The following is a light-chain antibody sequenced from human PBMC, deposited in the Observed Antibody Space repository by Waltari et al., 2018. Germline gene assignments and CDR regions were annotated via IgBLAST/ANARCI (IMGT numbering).Light chain of an antibody. J-gene: IGKJ4*01. CDR3: QQYNSYSLLT. V-gene: IGKV1-5*03. CDR1: QSISNW. Sequence: DIQMTQCPSTLSASVGDRFTITCRASQSISNWLAWYQQKPGKAPKLLIYKASTLESGVPSRFSGSGSGTEFTLTISSLQPDDFATYYCQQYNSYSLLTFGGGTKVEIK. CDR2: KAS.